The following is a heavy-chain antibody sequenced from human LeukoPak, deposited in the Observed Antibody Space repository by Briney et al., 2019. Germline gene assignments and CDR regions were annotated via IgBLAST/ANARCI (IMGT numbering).Heavy chain of an antibody. V-gene: IGHV3-7*01. CDR3: MIDDILTYAFDI. CDR2: IKQDGGGQ. CDR1: GFIFSRYW. J-gene: IGHJ3*02. D-gene: IGHD2-15*01. Sequence: GSLRLSCSASGFIFSRYWMSWVRQAPGKGLEWVANIKQDGGGQNYVDSVKGRFTISRDNAKNSLFLQMNSLRAEDTAVYHCMIDDILTYAFDIWGQGTMVTVSP.